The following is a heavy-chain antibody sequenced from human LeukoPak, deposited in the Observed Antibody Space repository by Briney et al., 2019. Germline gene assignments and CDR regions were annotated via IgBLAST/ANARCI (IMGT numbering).Heavy chain of an antibody. Sequence: SETLSLTCTVSGGSISSYYWSWIRQPPGKGLEWIGYIYYSGSTNYNPSLKSRVTISVDTSKNQFSLKLSSVTAADTAVYYCARDRAVAGTLHFDYWGQGTLVTVPS. D-gene: IGHD6-19*01. V-gene: IGHV4-59*01. CDR3: ARDRAVAGTLHFDY. J-gene: IGHJ4*02. CDR2: IYYSGST. CDR1: GGSISSYY.